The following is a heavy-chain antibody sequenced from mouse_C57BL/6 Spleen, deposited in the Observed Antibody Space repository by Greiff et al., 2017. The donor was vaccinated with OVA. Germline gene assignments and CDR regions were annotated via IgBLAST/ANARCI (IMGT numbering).Heavy chain of an antibody. CDR3: ARYYGYDGGWFAY. Sequence: VQLQQSGAELARPGASVKLSCKASGYTFTSYGISWVKQRTGQGLEWIGEIYPRSGNTYYNEKFKGKATLTADKSSNTAYMELRSLTSEDSAVYFCARYYGYDGGWFAYWGQGTLVTVSA. J-gene: IGHJ3*01. V-gene: IGHV1-81*01. CDR2: IYPRSGNT. CDR1: GYTFTSYG. D-gene: IGHD2-2*01.